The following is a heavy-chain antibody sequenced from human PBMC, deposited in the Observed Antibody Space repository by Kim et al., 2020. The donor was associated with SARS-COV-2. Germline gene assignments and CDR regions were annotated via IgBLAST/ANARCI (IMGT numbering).Heavy chain of an antibody. J-gene: IGHJ4*02. CDR3: AKVEETAMAFDY. V-gene: IGHV3-23*01. D-gene: IGHD5-18*01. Sequence: YYAESVKGRFTISRDNSKNALYLQMNSLRAEDTAVYYCAKVEETAMAFDYWGQGTLVTVSS.